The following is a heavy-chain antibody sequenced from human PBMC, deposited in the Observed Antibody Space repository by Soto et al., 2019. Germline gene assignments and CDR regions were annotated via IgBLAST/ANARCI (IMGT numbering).Heavy chain of an antibody. Sequence: QPGGSLRLSGAAPGFPLGDYPMSWVRQAPGKGLEWVGFIRSKAYGGTTEYAASANGRFTISRDDSKSIAYLQMNSLKTEDKAVYYCTRDLGIHYYDSSALDNGGQGTLVTVSS. D-gene: IGHD3-22*01. CDR2: IRSKAYGGTT. CDR1: GFPLGDYP. CDR3: TRDLGIHYYDSSALDN. J-gene: IGHJ4*02. V-gene: IGHV3-49*04.